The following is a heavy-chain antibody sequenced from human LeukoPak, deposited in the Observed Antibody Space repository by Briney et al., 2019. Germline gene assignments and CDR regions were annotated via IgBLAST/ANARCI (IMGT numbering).Heavy chain of an antibody. CDR1: GYTFTRYG. D-gene: IGHD5-12*01. V-gene: IGHV1-18*01. Sequence: ASVRVSCKASGYTFTRYGIIWVRQAPGQGLEWMGWISANNGNTNYAQKLQGTVTMTTDTSTSTTYMELRSLRSDDTAVYYCARGDSGYDFAPFDCWGQRRLVSVSS. CDR2: ISANNGNT. CDR3: ARGDSGYDFAPFDC. J-gene: IGHJ4*01.